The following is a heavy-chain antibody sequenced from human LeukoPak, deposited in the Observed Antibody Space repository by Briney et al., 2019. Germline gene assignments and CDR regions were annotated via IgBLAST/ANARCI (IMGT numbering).Heavy chain of an antibody. Sequence: SETLSLTCTVSGGSISGYYWSWIRQPPGKGLEWIGYIYYSGSTNYNPSLKSRVTISVDTSKNQFSLKLSSVTAADTAVYYCASSFYSYGSYYFDYWGQGTLVTVSS. D-gene: IGHD5-18*01. CDR2: IYYSGST. J-gene: IGHJ4*02. CDR1: GGSISGYY. CDR3: ASSFYSYGSYYFDY. V-gene: IGHV4-59*01.